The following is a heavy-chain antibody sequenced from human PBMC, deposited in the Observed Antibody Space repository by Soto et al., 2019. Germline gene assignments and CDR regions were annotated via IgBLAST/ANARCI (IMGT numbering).Heavy chain of an antibody. V-gene: IGHV4-34*01. J-gene: IGHJ4*02. CDR3: ARGKVAAAASDY. CDR2: INHSGST. CDR1: GGSFSGYY. Sequence: QVQLQQWGAGLLKPSETLSLTCAVYGGSFSGYYWSWIRQPPGKGLEWIGEINHSGSTNYNPSLKSRVTISVDTSKNQFSPKLSSVTAADTAVYYCARGKVAAAASDYWGQGTLVTVSS. D-gene: IGHD6-13*01.